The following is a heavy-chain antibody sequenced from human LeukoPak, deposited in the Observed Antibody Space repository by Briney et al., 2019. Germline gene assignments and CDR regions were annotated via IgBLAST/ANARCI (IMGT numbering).Heavy chain of an antibody. CDR1: GFTFSSYS. D-gene: IGHD2-2*01. V-gene: IGHV3-21*01. CDR3: ARSKGRYCSSTSCYADY. CDR2: ISSSSIYI. Sequence: GGSLRLSCAASGFTFSSYSMNWVRQAPGKGLEWVSSISSSSIYIYYADSVKGRFTISRDNAKNSLYLQMNSLRAEDTAVYYCARSKGRYCSSTSCYADYWGQGTLVTVSS. J-gene: IGHJ4*02.